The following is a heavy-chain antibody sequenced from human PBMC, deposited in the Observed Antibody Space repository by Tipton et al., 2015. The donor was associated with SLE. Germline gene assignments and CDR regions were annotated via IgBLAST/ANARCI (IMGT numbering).Heavy chain of an antibody. D-gene: IGHD3/OR15-3a*01. CDR1: GYTFTSYD. Sequence: QLVQSGAEVKKPGASVKVSCKASGYTFTSYDINWVRQATGQGLEWMGWMNPNSGNTGYAQKFQGRVTMTRNTSKSTAYMELSSLRSEDTAVYYCAREIYDFQTYSFYGMDLWGRGTTVIVSS. V-gene: IGHV1-8*01. CDR3: AREIYDFQTYSFYGMDL. J-gene: IGHJ6*02. CDR2: MNPNSGNT.